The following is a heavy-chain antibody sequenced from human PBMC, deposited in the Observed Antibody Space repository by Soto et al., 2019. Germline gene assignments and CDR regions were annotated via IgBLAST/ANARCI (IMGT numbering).Heavy chain of an antibody. Sequence: QVTLKESGPVLVKPTETLTLTCTVSGFSLSNARMGVSWIRQPPGKALEWLAHIFSNDEKSYSTSLKSRLTISKDTSKSQVVLTMTNMDPLDTATYYCARTVMDIVATITSFDFDYWGQGTLVTVSS. V-gene: IGHV2-26*01. CDR3: ARTVMDIVATITSFDFDY. CDR2: IFSNDEK. J-gene: IGHJ4*02. CDR1: GFSLSNARMG. D-gene: IGHD5-12*01.